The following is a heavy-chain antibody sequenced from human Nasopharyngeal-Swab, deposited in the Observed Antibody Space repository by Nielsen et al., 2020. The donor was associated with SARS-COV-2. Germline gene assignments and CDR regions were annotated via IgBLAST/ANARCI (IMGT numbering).Heavy chain of an antibody. D-gene: IGHD1-26*01. CDR1: GFTFSNYC. Sequence: GESLKISCAASGFTFSNYCMIWVRQAPGKGLEWVANINQDGSEKYYVDSVRGRFTISRDNAKNSLSLQMNSLRVEDTAVYYCVRSIAAATAYWGQGTLVTVSS. V-gene: IGHV3-7*01. J-gene: IGHJ4*02. CDR2: INQDGSEK. CDR3: VRSIAAATAY.